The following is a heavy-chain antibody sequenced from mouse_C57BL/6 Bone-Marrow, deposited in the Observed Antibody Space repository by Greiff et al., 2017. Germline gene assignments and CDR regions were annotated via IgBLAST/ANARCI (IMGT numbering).Heavy chain of an antibody. J-gene: IGHJ3*01. CDR1: GYTFTSYW. CDR3: AREDYGISFAY. V-gene: IGHV1-69*01. CDR2: IDPSDSYT. Sequence: VQLKESGAELVMPGASVKLSCKASGYTFTSYWMHWVKQRPGQGLEWIGEIDPSDSYTNYNQKFKGKSTLTVDKSSSTAYMQLSSLTSEDSAVYYCAREDYGISFAYWGQGTLVTVSA. D-gene: IGHD1-1*01.